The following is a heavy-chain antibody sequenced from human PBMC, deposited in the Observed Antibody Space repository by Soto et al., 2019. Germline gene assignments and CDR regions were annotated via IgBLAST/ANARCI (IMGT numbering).Heavy chain of an antibody. CDR1: GYTFTSYD. D-gene: IGHD3-10*01. V-gene: IGHV1-8*01. J-gene: IGHJ3*02. CDR2: MNPNSGNT. CDR3: AKRRGYDSGGKDAFDI. Sequence: QVQLVQSGAEVKKPGASVKVSCQASGYTFTSYDINWVRQTSGQGLEWMGWMNPNSGNTGYAQKFQDRVTMTRSTSITAAYMEVSRLRSEDTAVYYCAKRRGYDSGGKDAFDIWGQGTVVTVSS.